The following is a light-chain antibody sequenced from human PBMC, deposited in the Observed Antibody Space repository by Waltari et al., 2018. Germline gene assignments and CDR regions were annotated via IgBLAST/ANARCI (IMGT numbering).Light chain of an antibody. CDR1: HIHRKS. Sequence: SSVLTQPPSESVAPGPAAPLTCGGNHIHRKSVPWYQQRPGQAPLLVVYDDSDRASGIPERFSGSKSGDTATLTISRVEAGDEADYSCQVWDGGRVVFGGGTKLTVL. V-gene: IGLV3-21*02. CDR3: QVWDGGRVV. J-gene: IGLJ3*02. CDR2: DDS.